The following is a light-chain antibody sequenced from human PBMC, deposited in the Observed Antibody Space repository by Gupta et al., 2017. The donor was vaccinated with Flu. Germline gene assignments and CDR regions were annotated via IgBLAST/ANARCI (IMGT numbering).Light chain of an antibody. CDR1: QNINIW. V-gene: IGKV1-5*03. J-gene: IGKJ2*03. CDR3: QQYNSYSYS. CDR2: KAS. Sequence: DIQITQSPSTLSASVGDRVTITCRASQNINIWLAWYQQKSGKAPKMLIYKASSLETGVPARFSGSGSGKEFTLTISSLQPDDFATYYCQQYNSYSYSFGPGTKLEIK.